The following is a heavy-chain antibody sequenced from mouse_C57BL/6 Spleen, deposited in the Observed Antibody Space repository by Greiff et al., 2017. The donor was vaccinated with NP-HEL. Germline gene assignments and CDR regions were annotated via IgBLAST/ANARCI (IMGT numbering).Heavy chain of an antibody. CDR3: ARSTTVVPRAY. D-gene: IGHD1-1*01. CDR2: INPNNGGT. V-gene: IGHV1-26*01. J-gene: IGHJ3*01. CDR1: GYTFTDYY. Sequence: VQLQQSGPELVKPGASVKISCKASGYTFTDYYMNWVKQSHGKSLEWIGDINPNNGGTSYNQKFKGKATLTVDKSSSTAYMELRSLTSEDSAVYYCARSTTVVPRAYWGQGTLVTVSA.